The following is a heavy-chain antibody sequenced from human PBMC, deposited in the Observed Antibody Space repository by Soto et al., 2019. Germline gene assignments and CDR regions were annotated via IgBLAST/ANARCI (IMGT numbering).Heavy chain of an antibody. CDR2: IKTDESEK. D-gene: IGHD5-12*01. J-gene: IGHJ6*02. CDR3: PRDGYAFALDV. V-gene: IGHV3-7*03. CDR1: GFPFSTYW. Sequence: EVQLVESGGGLVQPGGSLRLSCAASGFPFSTYWMSWVRQAPGKGLEWVANIKTDESEKYYVDSVRGRFTTSRDNARKFFYLQMNSLTGEITAVYYCPRDGYAFALDVWGLGTSVTVSS.